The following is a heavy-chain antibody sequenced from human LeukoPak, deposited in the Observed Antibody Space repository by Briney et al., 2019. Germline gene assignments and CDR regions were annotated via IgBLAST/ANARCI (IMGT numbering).Heavy chain of an antibody. Sequence: SETLSLTCTVSGSSISSGDYYWSWIRQPPGKGLEWIGYIYYSGSTYYNPSLKSRVTISVDTSKNQFSLKLSSVTAADTAVYYCARASTLYGDYPDYWGQGTLVTVSS. J-gene: IGHJ4*02. CDR3: ARASTLYGDYPDY. V-gene: IGHV4-30-4*08. D-gene: IGHD4-17*01. CDR1: GSSISSGDYY. CDR2: IYYSGST.